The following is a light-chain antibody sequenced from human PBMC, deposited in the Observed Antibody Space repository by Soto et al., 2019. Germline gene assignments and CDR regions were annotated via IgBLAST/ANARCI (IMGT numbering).Light chain of an antibody. Sequence: EIVLTQSPGTLSLSPGERATLSCRASQSVSRSYLAWYQQKPGQAPRLLIYGASSRATGIPDRFSGSGSGTDFTLTISRLEPEDFALYYCQQHGSSPYTFGQGTKLEIK. CDR3: QQHGSSPYT. V-gene: IGKV3-20*01. J-gene: IGKJ2*01. CDR1: QSVSRSY. CDR2: GAS.